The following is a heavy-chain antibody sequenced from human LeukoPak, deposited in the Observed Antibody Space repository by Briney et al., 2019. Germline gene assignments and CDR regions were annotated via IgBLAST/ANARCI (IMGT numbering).Heavy chain of an antibody. V-gene: IGHV3-23*01. Sequence: GGSLRLSCAASGFTFGSYAMSWVRQAPGKGLEWVSGISGSGGSTYYADSVRGRFTISRDNSKNTLYLQMNSLRVEDTAVYYCAKDRASVYDILNYGQYFDYWGQGTLVTVSS. D-gene: IGHD3-9*01. J-gene: IGHJ4*02. CDR1: GFTFGSYA. CDR3: AKDRASVYDILNYGQYFDY. CDR2: ISGSGGST.